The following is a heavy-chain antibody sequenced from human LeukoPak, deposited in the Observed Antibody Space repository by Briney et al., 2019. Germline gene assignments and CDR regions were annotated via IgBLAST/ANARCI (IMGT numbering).Heavy chain of an antibody. Sequence: PSETLSLTCTVSGGSITTYYWSWIRQPPGKGLEWIGYIYYSRSTMYNPSLKSRVTISVDTSKNQFSLKLSSVTAADTAVYYCARVVLLYYYYYMDVWGKGTTVTVSS. V-gene: IGHV4-59*08. J-gene: IGHJ6*03. D-gene: IGHD3-10*01. CDR2: IYYSRST. CDR1: GGSITTYY. CDR3: ARVVLLYYYYYMDV.